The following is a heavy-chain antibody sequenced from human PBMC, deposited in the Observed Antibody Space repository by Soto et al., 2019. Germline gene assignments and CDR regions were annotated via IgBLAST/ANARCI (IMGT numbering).Heavy chain of an antibody. CDR2: IYYSGST. J-gene: IGHJ4*02. CDR1: GGSIGSYY. Sequence: SETLSLTCTVSGGSIGSYYWSWIRQPPGKGLEWIGYIYYSGSTNYNPSLKSRVTISVDTSKNQFSLKLSSVTAADTAVYYCARDNGYGDPNNYFDYWGQGTLVTVSS. CDR3: ARDNGYGDPNNYFDY. D-gene: IGHD4-17*01. V-gene: IGHV4-59*01.